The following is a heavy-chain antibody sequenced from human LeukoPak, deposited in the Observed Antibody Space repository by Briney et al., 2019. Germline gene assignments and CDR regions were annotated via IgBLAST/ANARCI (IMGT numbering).Heavy chain of an antibody. Sequence: PGGSLRLSCAVSGFTFSSDSMNWVRQAPGEGLEWVSSISSGSNYIYYADSVKGRFTISRDNAKNSLYLQMNSLRAEDTAVYYCARDRAIILFGAFDIWGQGTMVTVSS. CDR3: ARDRAIILFGAFDI. V-gene: IGHV3-21*01. CDR1: GFTFSSDS. D-gene: IGHD3-3*01. J-gene: IGHJ3*02. CDR2: ISSGSNYI.